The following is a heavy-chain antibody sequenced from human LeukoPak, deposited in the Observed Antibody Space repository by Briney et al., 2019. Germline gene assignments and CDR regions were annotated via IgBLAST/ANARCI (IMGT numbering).Heavy chain of an antibody. V-gene: IGHV3-48*03. Sequence: GGSLRLSCAASGFTFCSYEMNWVRQAPGKGLGWVSYISSSGSTIYYADSVKGRFTISRDNAKNSLYLQMNSLRAEDTAVYYCARGRETWIWECGEFDYWGQGTLVTVSS. CDR1: GFTFCSYE. D-gene: IGHD5-12*01. J-gene: IGHJ4*02. CDR2: ISSSGSTI. CDR3: ARGRETWIWECGEFDY.